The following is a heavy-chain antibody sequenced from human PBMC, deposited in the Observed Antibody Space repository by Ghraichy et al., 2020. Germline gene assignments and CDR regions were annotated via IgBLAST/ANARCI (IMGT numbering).Heavy chain of an antibody. CDR3: ARDISRAGIIRGVIVY. CDR1: GFTFTNSW. Sequence: GGSLRLSCAASGFTFTNSWMTWVRQAPGKGLEWVANIKPDGSETYYVGSVKGRFIISRDNAKNSLYLQMNSLRAEDTAVYYCARDISRAGIIRGVIVYWGQGTLVTFSS. J-gene: IGHJ4*02. CDR2: IKPDGSET. V-gene: IGHV3-7*04. D-gene: IGHD3-10*01.